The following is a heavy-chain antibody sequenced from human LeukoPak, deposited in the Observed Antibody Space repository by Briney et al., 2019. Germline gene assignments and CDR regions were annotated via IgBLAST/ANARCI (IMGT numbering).Heavy chain of an antibody. CDR2: IYSGGST. CDR3: ARALAVEDDY. V-gene: IGHV3-66*02. Sequence: PGGSLRLSCAASGFTVSSNYMSWVRQAPGKGLEWVSVIYSGGSTYYADSVKGRFTISRDNSKNTLYLQMNSLRPEDTAVYYCARALAVEDDYWGQGTLVTVSS. J-gene: IGHJ4*02. CDR1: GFTVSSNY.